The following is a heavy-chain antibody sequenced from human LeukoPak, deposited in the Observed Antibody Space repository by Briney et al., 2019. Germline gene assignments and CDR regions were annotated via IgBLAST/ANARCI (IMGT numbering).Heavy chain of an antibody. CDR2: NYTSGST. J-gene: IGHJ4*02. CDR3: ARENSVSYREFDY. V-gene: IGHV4-4*07. CDR1: GDSISRYY. Sequence: SEPLTLTCTVWGDSISRYYWSWMRQAAEETLEWSGRNYTSGSTNYNASFKSRVSMSVDTCQNQLSLELSHLTAADTAGVYCARENSVSYREFDYWGQGTLVTVSS. D-gene: IGHD1-26*01.